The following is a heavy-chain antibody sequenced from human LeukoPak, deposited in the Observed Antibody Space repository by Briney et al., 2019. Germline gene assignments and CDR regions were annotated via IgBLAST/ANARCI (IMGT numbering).Heavy chain of an antibody. CDR2: IYYSGST. V-gene: IGHV4-59*01. Sequence: PSETLSLTCTVSGGSISSYYRSWIRQPPGKGLEWIGYIYYSGSTNYNPSLKSRVTISVDTSKNQFSLKLSSVTAADTAVYYCARREDYFDYWGQGTLVTVSS. CDR1: GGSISSYY. CDR3: ARREDYFDY. J-gene: IGHJ4*02.